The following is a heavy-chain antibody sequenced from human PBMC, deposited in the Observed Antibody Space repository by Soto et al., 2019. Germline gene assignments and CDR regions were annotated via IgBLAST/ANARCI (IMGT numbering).Heavy chain of an antibody. V-gene: IGHV3-21*01. D-gene: IGHD1-26*01. Sequence: EVQLVESGGGLVKPGGSLRLSCAASGFTFSSYSMNWVRQAPGKGLEWVSSISSSSNYIYYADSVKGRFPISRDNAKNSMYLQMNSLRAEDTAVYYFARDRGAGWGQGTLVTVSS. CDR3: ARDRGAG. J-gene: IGHJ4*02. CDR1: GFTFSSYS. CDR2: ISSSSNYI.